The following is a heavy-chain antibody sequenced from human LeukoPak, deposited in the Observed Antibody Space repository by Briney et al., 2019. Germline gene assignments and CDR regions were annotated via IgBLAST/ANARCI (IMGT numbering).Heavy chain of an antibody. Sequence: ASVKVSCKASGYTFTGYGISWVRQAPGQGLEWMGWISAYNGNTNYAQKLQGRVTMTTDTSTSTAYMELRSLRSDDTAVYYCARGVGYYDILTGYYRESYSDYWGQGTLVTVSS. J-gene: IGHJ4*02. D-gene: IGHD3-9*01. V-gene: IGHV1-18*04. CDR1: GYTFTGYG. CDR3: ARGVGYYDILTGYYRESYSDY. CDR2: ISAYNGNT.